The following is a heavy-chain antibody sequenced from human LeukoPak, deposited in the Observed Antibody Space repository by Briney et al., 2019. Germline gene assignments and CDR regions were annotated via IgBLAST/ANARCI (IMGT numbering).Heavy chain of an antibody. CDR3: ARGGAYYDILTGYYNTGYYFDY. J-gene: IGHJ4*02. CDR1: GFTFSSYE. V-gene: IGHV3-48*03. Sequence: GGSLRLSCAASGFTFSSYEMNWVRQAPGKGLEWVSYISSSGSTIYYADSVKGRFTISRDNSKNTLYLQMNSLRAEDTAVYYCARGGAYYDILTGYYNTGYYFDYWGQGTLVTVAS. D-gene: IGHD3-9*01. CDR2: ISSSGSTI.